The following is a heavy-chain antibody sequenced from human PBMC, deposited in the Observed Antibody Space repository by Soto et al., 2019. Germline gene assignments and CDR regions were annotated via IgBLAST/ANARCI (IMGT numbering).Heavy chain of an antibody. CDR1: GFTFSNYA. J-gene: IGHJ4*02. CDR3: AKDGRLAGVTRSELDLDF. CDR2: ITASGSST. D-gene: IGHD1-26*01. Sequence: PVGSLRLSCAASGFTFSNYAMYWVRQAPGKGLEWVSTITASGSSTYDADSVKGRFTISRDNSRDTLYLQMNSLRAEDTAVYYCAKDGRLAGVTRSELDLDFWGQGTLVTVSS. V-gene: IGHV3-23*01.